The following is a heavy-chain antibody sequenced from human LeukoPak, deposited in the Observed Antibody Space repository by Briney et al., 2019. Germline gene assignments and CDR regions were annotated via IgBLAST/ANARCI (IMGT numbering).Heavy chain of an antibody. CDR2: IYHSGST. V-gene: IGHV4-4*02. Sequence: PSETLSLTCAVSGGSITSSNWWSWARKPPGKGLEWIGEIYHSGSTNYNPSLKSRVTISVDKSKNQFSLKLSSVTAADTAVYYRARVNGMYGMDVWGQGTTVTVSS. D-gene: IGHD2-8*01. CDR3: ARVNGMYGMDV. CDR1: GGSITSSNW. J-gene: IGHJ6*02.